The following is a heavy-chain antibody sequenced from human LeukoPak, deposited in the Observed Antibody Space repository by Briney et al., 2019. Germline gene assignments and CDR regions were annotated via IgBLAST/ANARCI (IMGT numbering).Heavy chain of an antibody. CDR2: INPNSGGT. J-gene: IGHJ4*02. Sequence: ASVKVSCKASGYTFTGYYMHWVRQAPGQGLEWMGWINPNSGGTNYAQKFQGRVTMTRDTSISTAYMELSRLRSDDTAVYYCARWGRDGYNPYYFDYWGQGTLVTVSS. V-gene: IGHV1-2*02. CDR3: ARWGRDGYNPYYFDY. CDR1: GYTFTGYY. D-gene: IGHD5-24*01.